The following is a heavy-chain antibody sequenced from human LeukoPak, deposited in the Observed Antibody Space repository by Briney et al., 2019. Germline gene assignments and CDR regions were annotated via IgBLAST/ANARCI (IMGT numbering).Heavy chain of an antibody. V-gene: IGHV4-39*01. Sequence: SETLSLTCTVSGGSISSSSDYWGWIRQPPGKGLEWIGSIYYSGSTYYNPSLKSRVTISVDTSKNQFSLKLSSVTAADTAVYYCARYGITGTTWGQGTLVTVSS. D-gene: IGHD1-7*01. CDR3: ARYGITGTT. CDR1: GGSISSSSDY. J-gene: IGHJ4*02. CDR2: IYYSGST.